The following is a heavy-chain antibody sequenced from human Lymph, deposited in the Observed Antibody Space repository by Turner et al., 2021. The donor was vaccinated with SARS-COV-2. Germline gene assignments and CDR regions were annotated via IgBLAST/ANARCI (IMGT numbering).Heavy chain of an antibody. J-gene: IGHJ4*02. CDR2: ISSSSSYI. Sequence: EVQLVESGGGLVKPGGSLRLSCAAPGFPFSTYSMNWVRQAPGKGLEWISSISSSSSYIYYADSVKGRFTISRDDAKNSLYLQMNSLRAEDTAVYYCARDIPTTADYFDYWGQGTLVTVSS. V-gene: IGHV3-21*01. CDR3: ARDIPTTADYFDY. D-gene: IGHD4-17*01. CDR1: GFPFSTYS.